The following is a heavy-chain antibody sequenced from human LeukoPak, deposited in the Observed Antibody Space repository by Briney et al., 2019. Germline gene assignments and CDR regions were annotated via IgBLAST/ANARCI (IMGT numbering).Heavy chain of an antibody. CDR1: GFTFSSYT. CDR2: ISNSGDYI. J-gene: IGHJ3*02. D-gene: IGHD2-8*01. Sequence: PGGSLRLSCTVSGFTFSSYTMSWVRQGPGKGLEWVASISNSGDYISYADSLKGRFTISRDKAKNSLFLQMSSLRAEDTAVYYCAREMYAGWDFAFDIWGQGTMVTVSS. CDR3: AREMYAGWDFAFDI. V-gene: IGHV3-21*01.